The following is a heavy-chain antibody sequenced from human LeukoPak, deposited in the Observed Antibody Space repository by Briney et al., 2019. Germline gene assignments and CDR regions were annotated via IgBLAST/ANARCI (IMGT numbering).Heavy chain of an antibody. CDR3: AREWGPGSSWYFDF. CDR2: INSGDGGT. CDR1: GYTFTGYY. D-gene: IGHD3-10*01. V-gene: IGHV1-46*01. Sequence: ASAKVSCKASGYTFTGYYMHWVRQAPGQGLEWMGAINSGDGGTTLPQKFQGRVTLTRDTSTSTVYMELSSLRSEDTAIYYCAREWGPGSSWYFDFWGQGTLVTVSS. J-gene: IGHJ4*02.